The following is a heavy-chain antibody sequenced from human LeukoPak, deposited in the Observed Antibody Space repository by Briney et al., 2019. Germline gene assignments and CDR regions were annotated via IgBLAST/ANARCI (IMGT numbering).Heavy chain of an antibody. CDR3: AKRRGSDQAGRASDY. D-gene: IGHD3-10*01. CDR1: GFTFSSYA. J-gene: IGHJ4*02. Sequence: GGSLRLSCAASGFTFSSYAMSWVRQAPEKGLEWVSVIGGFGTTYYADSVKGRFTISRDNSKNTLYLQMNSLRAEDTAIYFCAKRRGSDQAGRASDYWGQGTLVTVSS. V-gene: IGHV3-23*01. CDR2: IGGFGTT.